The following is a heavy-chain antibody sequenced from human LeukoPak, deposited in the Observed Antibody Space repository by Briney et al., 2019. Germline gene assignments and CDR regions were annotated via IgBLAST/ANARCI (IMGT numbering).Heavy chain of an antibody. CDR1: GGSISSSSYY. V-gene: IGHV4-39*07. CDR3: ARIGLVGEGSRTDY. CDR2: IYYSGST. D-gene: IGHD3-10*01. J-gene: IGHJ4*02. Sequence: KTSETLSLTCTVSGGSISSSSYYWGWIRQPPGKGLEWIGSIYYSGSTYYNPSLKSRVTISVDTSKNQFSLKLSSVTAADTAVYYCARIGLVGEGSRTDYWGQGTLVTVSS.